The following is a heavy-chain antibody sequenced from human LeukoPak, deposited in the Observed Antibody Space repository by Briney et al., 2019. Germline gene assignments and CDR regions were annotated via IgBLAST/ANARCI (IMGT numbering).Heavy chain of an antibody. Sequence: SETLSLTCTVSGGSISSYYWSWIRQPAGKGLEWIGRIYTSGSTNYNPSLKSRVAMSVDTSKNQFSLKLSSVTAADTAVYYCARESGYSYGFLDYYYYGMDVWGQGTTVTVSS. CDR2: IYTSGST. J-gene: IGHJ6*02. CDR3: ARESGYSYGFLDYYYYGMDV. CDR1: GGSISSYY. V-gene: IGHV4-4*07. D-gene: IGHD5-18*01.